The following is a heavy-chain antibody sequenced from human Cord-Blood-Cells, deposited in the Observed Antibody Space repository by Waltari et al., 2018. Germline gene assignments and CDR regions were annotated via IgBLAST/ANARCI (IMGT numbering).Heavy chain of an antibody. CDR2: INSDGSST. Sequence: EVQLVESGGGLVQPGGSLRLSCAASGFTFSSYWMHLVRQAPGKGLVWVSRINSDGSSTSYADSVKGRFTISRDNAKNTLYLQMNSLRAEDTAVYYCARGGIRFGELYYFDYWGQGTLVTVSS. CDR1: GFTFSSYW. CDR3: ARGGIRFGELYYFDY. D-gene: IGHD3-10*01. V-gene: IGHV3-74*01. J-gene: IGHJ4*02.